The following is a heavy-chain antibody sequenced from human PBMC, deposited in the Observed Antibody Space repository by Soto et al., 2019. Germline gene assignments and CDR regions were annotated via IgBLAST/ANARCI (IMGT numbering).Heavy chain of an antibody. D-gene: IGHD2-2*02. CDR2: ISAYNGNT. J-gene: IGHJ5*02. Sequence: ASVKISCTASGYTFTSYGISWVRQAPGQGLEWMGWISAYNGNTNYAQKLQGRVTMTTDTSTSTAYMELRSLRSDDTAVFYCARDLVPAAIGFDPWGQGTLVTVSS. CDR1: GYTFTSYG. V-gene: IGHV1-18*01. CDR3: ARDLVPAAIGFDP.